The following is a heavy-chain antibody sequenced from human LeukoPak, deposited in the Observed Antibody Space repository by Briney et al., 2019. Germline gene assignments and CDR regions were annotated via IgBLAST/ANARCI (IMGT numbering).Heavy chain of an antibody. J-gene: IGHJ4*02. CDR1: GGSISSSSYF. CDR3: ARRGTSWGRFDY. D-gene: IGHD1-7*01. CDR2: IHSGGST. V-gene: IGHV4-39*01. Sequence: SETLSLTCTVPGGSISSSSYFWGWIRQPPGKGLEWIGTIHSGGSTYYNPSLKSRVPISVDTSKNQLSLNLSSVTAADTAVYYCARRGTSWGRFDYWGQGTLVTVSS.